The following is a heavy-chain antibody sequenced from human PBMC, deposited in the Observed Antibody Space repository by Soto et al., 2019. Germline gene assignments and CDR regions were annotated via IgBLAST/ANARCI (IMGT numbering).Heavy chain of an antibody. Sequence: ASVKVSCKASGYTFTGYYMHWARQAPGQGLEWMGWINANSGGTKYAQKFQGRVTMTRDTSISTAYMELSRLTSDDTAVYYCARAGLTTLEMATTFWGQGTLVTVSS. CDR2: INANSGGT. J-gene: IGHJ4*02. V-gene: IGHV1-2*02. CDR1: GYTFTGYY. CDR3: ARAGLTTLEMATTF. D-gene: IGHD1-1*01.